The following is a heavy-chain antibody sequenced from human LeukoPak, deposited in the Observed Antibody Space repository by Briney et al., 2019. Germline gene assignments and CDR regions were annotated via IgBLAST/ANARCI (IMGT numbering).Heavy chain of an antibody. V-gene: IGHV1-69*05. CDR3: ARDLYCGGGSCYSD. Sequence: GASVKVSCKASGGTFSSYAISWVRQAPGQGLEWMGRIIPIFGTANYAQKFQGRVTITTDESTSTAYMELSSLRSEDTAVYYCARDLYCGGGSCYSDWGQGTLVTVSS. J-gene: IGHJ4*02. D-gene: IGHD2-15*01. CDR1: GGTFSSYA. CDR2: IIPIFGTA.